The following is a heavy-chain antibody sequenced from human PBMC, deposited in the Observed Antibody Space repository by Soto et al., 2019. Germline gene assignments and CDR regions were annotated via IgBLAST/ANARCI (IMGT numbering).Heavy chain of an antibody. D-gene: IGHD1-26*01. CDR2: SSDSGGTS. J-gene: IGHJ4*02. V-gene: IGHV3-23*04. CDR3: AKRPRALLTFDY. Sequence: EVQLVDSGGGLVQPGGSLRLSCAASGFIFSNYVMSWVRQAPGKGLEWVSSSSDSGGTSDYADSVKGRFTISRDNSQNTLYLQMNSLRDEDTAIYYCAKRPRALLTFDYWGQGNLVTVSS. CDR1: GFIFSNYV.